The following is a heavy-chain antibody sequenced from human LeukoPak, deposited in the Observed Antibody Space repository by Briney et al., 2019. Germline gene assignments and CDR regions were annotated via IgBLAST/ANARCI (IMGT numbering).Heavy chain of an antibody. CDR3: ARDPKNIYCSGGSRYLSDAFDI. CDR1: GFTFSSYS. J-gene: IGHJ3*02. Sequence: NPGGSLRLSCAASGFTFSSYSMNWVRQAPGKGLKWVSSISISSSYIYYADSVKGRFTISRDNAKNSLYLQMNSLRAEDTAVYYCARDPKNIYCSGGSRYLSDAFDIWGQGTMVTVSS. V-gene: IGHV3-21*01. CDR2: ISISSSYI. D-gene: IGHD2-15*01.